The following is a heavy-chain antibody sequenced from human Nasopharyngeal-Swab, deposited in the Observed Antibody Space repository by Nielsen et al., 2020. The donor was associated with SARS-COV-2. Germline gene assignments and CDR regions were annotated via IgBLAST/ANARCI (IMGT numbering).Heavy chain of an antibody. Sequence: WIRQPPGKGLEWIGNIHYSETTNYNPSPKSRVTMSVDTSTDQFSLKLRSVTAADAAVYYCARDRGYSYGDPLSYFDYWGQGTLVTVSS. D-gene: IGHD5-18*01. V-gene: IGHV4-59*01. CDR2: IHYSETT. J-gene: IGHJ4*02. CDR3: ARDRGYSYGDPLSYFDY.